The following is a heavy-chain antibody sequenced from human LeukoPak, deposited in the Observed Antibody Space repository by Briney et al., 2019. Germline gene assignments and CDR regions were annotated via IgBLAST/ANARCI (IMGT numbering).Heavy chain of an antibody. V-gene: IGHV4-30-4*01. CDR3: ARPYYYDSRIDP. D-gene: IGHD3-22*01. CDR2: MYYSGST. CDR1: GGSISSGDYY. J-gene: IGHJ5*02. Sequence: SETLSLTCTVSGGSISSGDYYWNWIRQPPGKGLEWIGYMYYSGSTYYNPSLKSRVTISVDTSKNQFSLKLSSVTAADTAVYYCARPYYYDSRIDPWGQGTLVTVSS.